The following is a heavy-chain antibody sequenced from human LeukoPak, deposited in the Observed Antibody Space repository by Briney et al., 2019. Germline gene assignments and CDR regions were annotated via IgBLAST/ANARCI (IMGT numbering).Heavy chain of an antibody. Sequence: SETLSLTCTVSGGSMSSYYWSWIRQPPGKGLEWIGYIYYSGSTNYNPSLKSRVTISVDTSKNQFSLKLSSVTAADTAVYYCARGRYQLLYGGAFDIWGQGTMVTVSS. CDR2: IYYSGST. D-gene: IGHD2-2*02. J-gene: IGHJ3*02. CDR1: GGSMSSYY. CDR3: ARGRYQLLYGGAFDI. V-gene: IGHV4-59*08.